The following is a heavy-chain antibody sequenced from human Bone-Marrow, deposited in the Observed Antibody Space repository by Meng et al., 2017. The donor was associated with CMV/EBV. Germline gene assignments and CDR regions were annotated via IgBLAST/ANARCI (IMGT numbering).Heavy chain of an antibody. D-gene: IGHD1-26*01. CDR2: ISGGAT. V-gene: IGHV3-23*01. Sequence: SFSASGFIFSIYAMTWVRQAPGKGQEWVSSISGGATYYADSVKGRFTISRDDSKNTLYLQMNSLRAEDTAVYYCAKASSGTYGWFDPWGQGTLVTVSS. CDR3: AKASSGTYGWFDP. CDR1: GFIFSIYA. J-gene: IGHJ5*02.